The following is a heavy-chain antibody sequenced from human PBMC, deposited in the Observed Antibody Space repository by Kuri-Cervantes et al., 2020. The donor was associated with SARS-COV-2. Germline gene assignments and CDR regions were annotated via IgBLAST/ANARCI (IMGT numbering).Heavy chain of an antibody. V-gene: IGHV3-30*03. CDR2: VSYDGSDN. CDR1: GFTYNNYG. D-gene: IGHD2-2*01. J-gene: IGHJ5*02. CDR3: ARDMGAIVLVRRDWFDP. Sequence: GGSLRLSCAASGFTYNNYGMHWVRQAPGKGPEWVAVVSYDGSDNDYADSVKGRFSISRDNSKNTLYLQMSSLRIEDTAIYYCARDMGAIVLVRRDWFDPWGPGTLVTVSS.